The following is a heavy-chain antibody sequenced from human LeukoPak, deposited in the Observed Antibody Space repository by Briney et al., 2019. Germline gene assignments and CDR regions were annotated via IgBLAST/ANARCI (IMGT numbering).Heavy chain of an antibody. Sequence: QTGGSLRLSCAASGFTFSNYDMHWVRLAPGKGLEWVAVISHDGIKTYYIDSVKGRFTISRDNSQNTLYLQMNTLRAEDTAVYYCATIVLLYFGESLAAGHVDRDVWGKGTMVTVSS. D-gene: IGHD3-10*01. CDR2: ISHDGIKT. CDR1: GFTFSNYD. J-gene: IGHJ6*03. CDR3: ATIVLLYFGESLAAGHVDRDV. V-gene: IGHV3-30*03.